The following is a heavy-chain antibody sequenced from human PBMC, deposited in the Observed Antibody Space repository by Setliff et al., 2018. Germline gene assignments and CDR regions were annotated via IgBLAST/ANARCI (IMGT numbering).Heavy chain of an antibody. D-gene: IGHD6-13*01. J-gene: IGHJ6*02. V-gene: IGHV1-18*01. Sequence: GASVKVSCKASGYTFISYDISWVRQAPGQGLEWMGWISIDDGNTNYAQKLQGRVTMTTDTSTSTAYMELRSLRSDDTAVYYCGRQQLAYYYYYYGMDVWGQGTTVTVSS. CDR2: ISIDDGNT. CDR1: GYTFISYD. CDR3: GRQQLAYYYYYYGMDV.